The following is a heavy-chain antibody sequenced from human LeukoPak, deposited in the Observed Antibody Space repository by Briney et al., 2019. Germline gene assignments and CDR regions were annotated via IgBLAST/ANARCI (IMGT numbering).Heavy chain of an antibody. CDR1: GFTFSSYA. D-gene: IGHD3-22*01. J-gene: IGHJ4*02. CDR2: ISYDGSNK. V-gene: IGHV3-30-3*01. CDR3: ARDQDYYDSSALDY. Sequence: GGSLRLSCAASGFTFSSYAMHWVRQAPGKGLEWVAVISYDGSNKYYADSVKGRFTISRDNSKNTLYLQMNSLRAEDTAVYYCARDQDYYDSSALDYWGQGTLVTVSS.